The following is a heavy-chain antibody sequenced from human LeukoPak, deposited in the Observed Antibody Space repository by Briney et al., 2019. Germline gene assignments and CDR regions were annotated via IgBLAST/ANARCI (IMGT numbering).Heavy chain of an antibody. Sequence: QPGGTLRLSCATSGFTLSSYWMSWVRQAPGKGLEWVANIKQEGSEKNYLDSVKGRFTISRDNAKNSLYLQMNSLRAEDTAVYYCARQRYHDSWGQGTLVTVSS. CDR3: ARQRYHDS. D-gene: IGHD2-2*01. V-gene: IGHV3-7*01. J-gene: IGHJ4*02. CDR2: IKQEGSEK. CDR1: GFTLSSYW.